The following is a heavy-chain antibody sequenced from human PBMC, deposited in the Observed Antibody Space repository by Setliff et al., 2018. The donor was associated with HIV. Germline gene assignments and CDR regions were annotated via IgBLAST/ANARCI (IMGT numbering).Heavy chain of an antibody. J-gene: IGHJ4*02. D-gene: IGHD6-13*01. Sequence: SETLSLTCTVSGGSISGYYWSWIRQPAGKGLEWIGRIYTSGSTNYNPSLKSRVTLSVDTSKNQFSLKLSSVTAADTAVYYCANFLPDTAAAGPRFDYWGQGTLVTVSS. CDR3: ANFLPDTAAAGPRFDY. V-gene: IGHV4-4*07. CDR2: IYTSGST. CDR1: GGSISGYY.